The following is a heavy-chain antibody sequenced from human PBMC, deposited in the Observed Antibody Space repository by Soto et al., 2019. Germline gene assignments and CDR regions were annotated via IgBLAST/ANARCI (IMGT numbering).Heavy chain of an antibody. V-gene: IGHV3-30*18. Sequence: VGSLRLSCAAYGFTFSSYGMHWVRQAPGKGLEWVAVISYDGSNKYYADSVKGRFTISRDNSKNTLYLQMNSLRAEDTAVYYCAKEDGVVPAATDYWGQRTLVTVSS. J-gene: IGHJ4*02. CDR1: GFTFSSYG. CDR2: ISYDGSNK. CDR3: AKEDGVVPAATDY. D-gene: IGHD2-2*01.